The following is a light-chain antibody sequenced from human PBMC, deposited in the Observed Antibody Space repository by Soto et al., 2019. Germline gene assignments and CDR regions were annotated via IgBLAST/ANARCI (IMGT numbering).Light chain of an antibody. CDR3: CSCACSSTVV. Sequence: QSALTQPASVSGSPGQSITISCTGTSSDVGVYNFVSWYQQHPGKAPKLMIYEVSKRPSGVSNRFSGSKSGNTASLTISGLQVEDEADDYYCSCACSSTVVFGGGTKLTVL. J-gene: IGLJ2*01. V-gene: IGLV2-23*02. CDR1: SSDVGVYNF. CDR2: EVS.